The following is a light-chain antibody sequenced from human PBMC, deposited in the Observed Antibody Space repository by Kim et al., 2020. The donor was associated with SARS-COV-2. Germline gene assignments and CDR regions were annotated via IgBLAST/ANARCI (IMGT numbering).Light chain of an antibody. J-gene: IGLJ2*01. Sequence: SSELTQDPAVSVALGQTVRITCQGDSLRTYYTTWFQQKPGQAPIVVFYGKNNRPSGNPDRFSGSSSGNTASLTITATQAGDETDYYCNSRDNNDNVLFGG. CDR2: GKN. CDR1: SLRTYY. V-gene: IGLV3-19*01. CDR3: NSRDNNDNVL.